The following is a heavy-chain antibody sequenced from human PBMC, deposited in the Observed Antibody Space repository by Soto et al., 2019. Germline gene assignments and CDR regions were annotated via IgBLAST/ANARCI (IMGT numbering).Heavy chain of an antibody. CDR3: ARVRTGTGVDRPHYYMDV. Sequence: PSETLSLTCAVYGGSFSGYYWSWIRQPPGKGLEWIGEINHSGSTNYNPSLKSRVTISVDTSKNQFSLKLSSVTAADTAVYYCARVRTGTGVDRPHYYMDVWGNGTTVTVS. CDR2: INHSGST. J-gene: IGHJ6*03. V-gene: IGHV4-34*01. CDR1: GGSFSGYY. D-gene: IGHD1-1*01.